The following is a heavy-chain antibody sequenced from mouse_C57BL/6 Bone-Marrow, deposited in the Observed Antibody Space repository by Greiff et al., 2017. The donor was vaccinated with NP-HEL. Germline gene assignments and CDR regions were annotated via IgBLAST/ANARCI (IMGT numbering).Heavy chain of an antibody. CDR2: INPSNGGT. J-gene: IGHJ4*01. V-gene: IGHV1-53*01. CDR1: GYAFTSYW. Sequence: VQLQQPGTELVKPGASVKLSCKASGYAFTSYWMHWVKQRPGQGLEWIGNINPSNGGTNYNEKFKSKATLTVDKSSSTAYMQLSSLTSEDSAVYYCARAPDSYYYAMDYWGQGTSVTVSS. CDR3: ARAPDSYYYAMDY.